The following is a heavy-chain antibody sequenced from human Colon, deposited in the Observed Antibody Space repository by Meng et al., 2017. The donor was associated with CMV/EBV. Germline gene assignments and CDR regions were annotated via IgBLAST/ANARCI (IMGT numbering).Heavy chain of an antibody. D-gene: IGHD2-2*01. CDR1: GGSISGNY. CDR2: IYDSRTT. Sequence: SETLSLTCTVSGGSISGNYWTWIRQSPGTGLEWIGYIYDSRTTNYSPSLKSRVTMSLDTSKNQFSLKLSSVTAADSAVYYCARDRPYAYYYFGPDVWGPGTTVTVSS. J-gene: IGHJ6*02. CDR3: ARDRPYAYYYFGPDV. V-gene: IGHV4-59*01.